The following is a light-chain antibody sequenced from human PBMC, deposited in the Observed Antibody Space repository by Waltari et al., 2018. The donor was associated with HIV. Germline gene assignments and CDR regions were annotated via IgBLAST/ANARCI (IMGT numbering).Light chain of an antibody. V-gene: IGLV2-23*02. CDR1: SSDVGSYNL. CDR2: EVS. Sequence: QSALTQPASVSGSPGQSITISCTGTSSDVGSYNLVSWYQQHPGKAPKLMSYEVSKRPSGVSNRFSGSKSGNTASLTISGLQAEDEADYYCCSYAGSSNLVFGGGTKLTVL. J-gene: IGLJ2*01. CDR3: CSYAGSSNLV.